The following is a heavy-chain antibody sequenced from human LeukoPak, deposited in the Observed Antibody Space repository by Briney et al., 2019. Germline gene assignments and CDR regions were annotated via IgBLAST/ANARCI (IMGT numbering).Heavy chain of an antibody. J-gene: IGHJ4*02. CDR2: ISSSSSTI. CDR3: AKGVISAGTSCFDY. CDR1: GFTFSSYS. D-gene: IGHD2-2*01. V-gene: IGHV3-48*01. Sequence: PGGSLRLSCAASGFTFSSYSMNWVRQAPGKGLEWVSYISSSSSTIYYADSVKGRFTISRDNAKNSLYLQMNSLRAEDTAVYYCAKGVISAGTSCFDYWGQGTLVTVSS.